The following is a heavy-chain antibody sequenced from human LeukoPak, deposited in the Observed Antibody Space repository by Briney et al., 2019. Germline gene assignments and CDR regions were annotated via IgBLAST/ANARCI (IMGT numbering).Heavy chain of an antibody. CDR3: ARVSYCSSTSCYDY. J-gene: IGHJ4*02. D-gene: IGHD2-2*01. CDR2: IKEDGSEK. Sequence: PGGSLRLSCAASGFTFSSYWMSWVREAPGKGLVWVANIKEDGSEKFYVDSVKGRFTISRDNAKNSLYLQVNSLRAEDTAVYYCARVSYCSSTSCYDYWGQGTLVTVSS. V-gene: IGHV3-7*04. CDR1: GFTFSSYW.